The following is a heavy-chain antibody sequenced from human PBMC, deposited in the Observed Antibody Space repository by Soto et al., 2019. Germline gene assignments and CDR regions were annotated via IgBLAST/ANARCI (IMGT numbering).Heavy chain of an antibody. D-gene: IGHD5-18*01. CDR3: ARQRYSYGDTRSSYYFDY. CDR2: INPDSGVT. Sequence: QVQRVQSGAEVKKPGASVKVSCKASGYTLTGYYLHWVRQAPGQGLEWMGWINPDSGVTNYAQKFQGRATMTRDTSINTAYMELNRMRSDDAAVYYCARQRYSYGDTRSSYYFDYWGQGTLLTAST. J-gene: IGHJ4*02. CDR1: GYTLTGYY. V-gene: IGHV1-2*02.